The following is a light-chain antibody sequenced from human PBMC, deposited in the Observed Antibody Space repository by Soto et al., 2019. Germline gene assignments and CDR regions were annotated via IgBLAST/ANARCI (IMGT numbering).Light chain of an antibody. V-gene: IGKV1-39*01. CDR2: AAS. Sequence: DIQMTQSPSSLSASVRDRVTITCRASQSISSYLNWYQQKPGKAPKLLIYAASSLQSGVPSRFSGSGSGTYFTLTVSSLQPEEFATYFCQQSYSTPRTFGQGTKGEVK. CDR3: QQSYSTPRT. J-gene: IGKJ1*01. CDR1: QSISSY.